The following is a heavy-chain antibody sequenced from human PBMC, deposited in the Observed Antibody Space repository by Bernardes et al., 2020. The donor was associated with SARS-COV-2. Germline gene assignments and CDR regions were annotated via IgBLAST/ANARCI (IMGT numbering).Heavy chain of an antibody. CDR1: GASISNTKYY. V-gene: IGHV4-39*06. D-gene: IGHD2-21*02. CDR3: AGSSCGIDCYIGGLMSWDYGMDV. Sequence: SESLSLTCAASGASISNTKYYWGWSLQPPGMGHEWIGSIYASGNSYYNPFLQSLARGTVNTSKNQFPLRLSFVTAADTAVYYCAGSSCGIDCYIGGLMSWDYGMDVCGHGTTVTVSS. CDR2: IYASGNS. J-gene: IGHJ6*02.